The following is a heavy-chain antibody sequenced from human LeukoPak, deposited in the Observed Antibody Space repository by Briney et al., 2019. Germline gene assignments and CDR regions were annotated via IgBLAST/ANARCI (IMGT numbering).Heavy chain of an antibody. D-gene: IGHD3-16*02. CDR2: INPKSGGT. CDR1: GYTFTDYY. V-gene: IGHV1-2*07. CDR3: ARDHLTVIEGPGN. Sequence: ASVKVSCKASGYTFTDYYMYWVRQTPGQGLEWMGWINPKSGGTNYAHKFRGRITMTRDTSITTAYMELSGLRFDDTAVYYCARDHLTVIEGPGNWGQGTLVTVSS. J-gene: IGHJ4*02.